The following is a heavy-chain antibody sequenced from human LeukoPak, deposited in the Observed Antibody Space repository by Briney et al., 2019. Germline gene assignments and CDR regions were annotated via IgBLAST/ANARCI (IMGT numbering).Heavy chain of an antibody. Sequence: PGGSLRLSCAASGFTFSNFWMTWVRQAPGKGLEWVANIKEDGSEKNYADSVKGRSTISRDNAENSLYLQMNSLRVEDTAVYYCARDNELGHHVFDIWGQGIMVTV. CDR2: IKEDGSEK. J-gene: IGHJ3*02. D-gene: IGHD7-27*01. CDR1: GFTFSNFW. CDR3: ARDNELGHHVFDI. V-gene: IGHV3-7*04.